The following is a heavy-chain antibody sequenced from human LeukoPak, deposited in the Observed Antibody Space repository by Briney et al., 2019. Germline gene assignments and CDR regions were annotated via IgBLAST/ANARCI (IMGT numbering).Heavy chain of an antibody. CDR2: IYNSGRT. J-gene: IGHJ4*02. CDR1: GGSISSYY. V-gene: IGHV4-4*07. CDR3: ARGERYDYYGSGSYYDLDY. Sequence: PSETLSLTCAFCGGSISSYYGSWIRQPGGKGLVWIGRIYNSGRTNYNPSLKRRLTLSVDTSKNQFSLKLSSVTDADPAVYYCARGERYDYYGSGSYYDLDYWGQGTLVTVSS. D-gene: IGHD3-10*01.